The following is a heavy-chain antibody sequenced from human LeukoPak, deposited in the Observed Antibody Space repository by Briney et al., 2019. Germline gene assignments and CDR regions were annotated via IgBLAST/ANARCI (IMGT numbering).Heavy chain of an antibody. D-gene: IGHD3-10*01. CDR3: ARDFMVRGDYFDY. Sequence: SETLSLTCTVSGGSISCSSYYWGWIRQPPGKGLEWIGSIYYSGSTYYNPSLKSRVTISVDTSKNQFSLKLSSVTAADTAVYYCARDFMVRGDYFDYWGQGTLVTVSS. J-gene: IGHJ4*02. CDR1: GGSISCSSYY. V-gene: IGHV4-39*07. CDR2: IYYSGST.